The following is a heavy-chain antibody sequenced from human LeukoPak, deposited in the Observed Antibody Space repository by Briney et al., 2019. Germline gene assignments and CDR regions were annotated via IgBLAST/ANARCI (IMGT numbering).Heavy chain of an antibody. J-gene: IGHJ6*02. V-gene: IGHV3-7*01. Sequence: GGSLRLSCAASGFTFTDYWMSWVRQAPGKGLEWVANIKQDGSEKYYVDSVKGRFTISRDNAKDSLYLQMNGLRAEDTAVYYCARELSSGYGMVVWGQGTTVTVSS. CDR3: ARELSSGYGMVV. CDR1: GFTFTDYW. D-gene: IGHD6-19*01. CDR2: IKQDGSEK.